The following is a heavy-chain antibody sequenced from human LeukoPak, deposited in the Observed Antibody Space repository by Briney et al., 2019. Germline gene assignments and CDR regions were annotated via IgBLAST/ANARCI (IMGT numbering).Heavy chain of an antibody. CDR1: GFTFSSYG. CDR2: ISYDGSNK. J-gene: IGHJ4*02. Sequence: GRSLRLSCAASGFTFSSYGMHWVRQAPGKGLEWVAVISYDGSNKYYADSVKGRFTISRDNSKNTLYLQMNSLRAEDTAVYYCARAYLMVWGQGTLVTVSS. D-gene: IGHD2-8*01. CDR3: ARAYLMV. V-gene: IGHV3-30*03.